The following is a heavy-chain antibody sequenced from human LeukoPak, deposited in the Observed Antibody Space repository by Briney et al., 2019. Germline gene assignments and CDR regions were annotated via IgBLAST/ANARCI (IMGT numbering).Heavy chain of an antibody. CDR2: IIPIFGTA. CDR3: ARVRSKEYCNSTSCSGNWFDP. J-gene: IGHJ5*02. Sequence: ASVKVSCKASGGTFSSYAISWVRQAPGQGLEWMGGIIPIFGTANYAQKFQGRVTITADESTSTAYMELSSLRSEDTAVYYCARVRSKEYCNSTSCSGNWFDPWGQGTLVTVSS. CDR1: GGTFSSYA. V-gene: IGHV1-69*13. D-gene: IGHD2-2*01.